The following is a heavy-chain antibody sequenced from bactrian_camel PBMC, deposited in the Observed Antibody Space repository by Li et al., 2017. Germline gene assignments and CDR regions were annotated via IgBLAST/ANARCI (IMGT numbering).Heavy chain of an antibody. Sequence: QLVESGGGLVQPGGSLRVSCVGSGFTFSTYYMSWFRQAPGKQREGVAAIAADGQTTYAESVKGRFTISRDNAKDTLYLEMNNLRTEDTAVYYCAAGWSLSWGQGTQVTVS. J-gene: IGHJ4*01. CDR3: AAGWSLS. CDR2: IAADGQTT. D-gene: IGHD6*01. CDR1: GFTFSTYY. V-gene: IGHV3S28*01.